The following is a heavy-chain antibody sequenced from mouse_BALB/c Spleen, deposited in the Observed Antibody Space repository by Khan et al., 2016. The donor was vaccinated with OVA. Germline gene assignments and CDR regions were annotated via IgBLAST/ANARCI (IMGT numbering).Heavy chain of an antibody. CDR3: ARHTYYYDSEGFAY. Sequence: LELVESGGDLVKPGGSLKLSCAASGFTFSTYGMYWVRQTPDKRLEWVATISTGGSYTYYPNSVKGRFTISRDNAKKTLYLQTNSLKSEDTAMFYCARHTYYYDSEGFAYWGQGTMVTVSA. CDR2: ISTGGSYT. D-gene: IGHD1-1*02. V-gene: IGHV5-6*01. J-gene: IGHJ3*01. CDR1: GFTFSTYG.